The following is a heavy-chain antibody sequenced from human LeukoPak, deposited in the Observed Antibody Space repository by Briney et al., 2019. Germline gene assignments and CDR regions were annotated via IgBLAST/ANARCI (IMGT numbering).Heavy chain of an antibody. CDR3: ARGGDYVEGYMDV. Sequence: ASVKVSCKASRYTFTGYYMHWVRQATGQGLEWMGWMHPNSGNTGYAQKFQGRVTITRNTSISTAYMELSSLRSEDTAVYYCARGGDYVEGYMDVWGKGTTVTVSS. CDR2: MHPNSGNT. J-gene: IGHJ6*03. CDR1: RYTFTGYY. V-gene: IGHV1-8*03. D-gene: IGHD4-17*01.